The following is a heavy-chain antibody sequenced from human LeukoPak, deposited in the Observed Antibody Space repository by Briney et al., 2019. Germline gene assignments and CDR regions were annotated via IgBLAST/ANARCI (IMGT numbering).Heavy chain of an antibody. Sequence: KPGGSLRLSCAASGFSFSDNYMSWIRQAPGQGLEWVSYISNTGTHTMYADSVRGRFTISRDNAKNSLYLEMNSLRADDTAAYYCARSRGVGPGAYFDYWGQGTVVTVSS. D-gene: IGHD1-26*01. CDR1: GFSFSDNY. CDR3: ARSRGVGPGAYFDY. CDR2: ISNTGTHT. V-gene: IGHV3-11*03. J-gene: IGHJ4*02.